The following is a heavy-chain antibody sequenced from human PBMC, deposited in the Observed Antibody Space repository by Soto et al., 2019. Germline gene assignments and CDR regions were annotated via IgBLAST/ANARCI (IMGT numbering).Heavy chain of an antibody. V-gene: IGHV1-18*01. CDR2: ISAHNGNT. CDR3: ARGRYGDY. D-gene: IGHD1-1*01. CDR1: GYDFTTYG. Sequence: QVHLVQSGAEAKKPGASVKVSCKGSGYDFTTYGITWVRQAPGQVLEWMAWISAHNGNTDYAQKLQGRVTVTRDTSTSTAYMELRSLRSDDTAVYYCARGRYGDYWGQGALVTVSS. J-gene: IGHJ4*02.